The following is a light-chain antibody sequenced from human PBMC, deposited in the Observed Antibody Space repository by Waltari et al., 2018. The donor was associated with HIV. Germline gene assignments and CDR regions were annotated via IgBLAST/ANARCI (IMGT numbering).Light chain of an antibody. Sequence: QPALTHPRSVSGSPGQSVPISCTGTSSDVVGYNNVPWYQQHPGKPPKLMIYDVNKWPSGVPDRFSGSKSGNTASLTISGLQAEDEADYYCSSYSGSSHVVFGGGTKLTVL. CDR1: SSDVVGYNN. J-gene: IGLJ2*01. CDR2: DVN. V-gene: IGLV2-11*01. CDR3: SSYSGSSHVV.